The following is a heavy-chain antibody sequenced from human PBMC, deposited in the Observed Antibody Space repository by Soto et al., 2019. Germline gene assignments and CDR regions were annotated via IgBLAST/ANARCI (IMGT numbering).Heavy chain of an antibody. CDR2: ISGSGGST. CDR1: GFTFSSYA. Sequence: EVQLVESGGGLVQPGGSLRLSCAASGFTFSSYAMSWVRQAPGKGLEWVSAISGSGGSTYYADSVKGRFTISRDNSKNTLYLQMNSLRAEDTAVYYCAKVLAAAELFPSTYYYYGMDVWGQGTTVTVSS. J-gene: IGHJ6*02. V-gene: IGHV3-23*04. CDR3: AKVLAAAELFPSTYYYYGMDV. D-gene: IGHD6-13*01.